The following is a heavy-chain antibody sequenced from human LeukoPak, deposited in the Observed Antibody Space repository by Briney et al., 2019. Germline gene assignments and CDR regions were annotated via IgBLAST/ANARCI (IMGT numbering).Heavy chain of an antibody. J-gene: IGHJ4*02. CDR2: INHSGST. Sequence: PSETLSLTCAVYGGSFSGYYWSWIRQPPGKGLEWTGEINHSGSTSYNPSLKSRVTISVDTSKNQSSLKLSSVTAADTAVYYCARGRYSSSWYDYWGQGTLVTVS. D-gene: IGHD6-13*01. V-gene: IGHV4-34*01. CDR1: GGSFSGYY. CDR3: ARGRYSSSWYDY.